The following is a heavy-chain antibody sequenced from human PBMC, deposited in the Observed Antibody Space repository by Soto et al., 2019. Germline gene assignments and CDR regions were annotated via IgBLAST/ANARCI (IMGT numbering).Heavy chain of an antibody. V-gene: IGHV4-59*08. D-gene: IGHD1-26*01. CDR3: ARWENWFDP. J-gene: IGHJ5*02. Sequence: QVQLQESGPELVKPSETLSLTCTVSGGSISSYYWSWIRQPPGKGLEWIGYIYYSGSTNYNPSLKSRVTISVDTSKNQFSLKLSSVTAADTAVYYCARWENWFDPWGQGTLVTVSS. CDR2: IYYSGST. CDR1: GGSISSYY.